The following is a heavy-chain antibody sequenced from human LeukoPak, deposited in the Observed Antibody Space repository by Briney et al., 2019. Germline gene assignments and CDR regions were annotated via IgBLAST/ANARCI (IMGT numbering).Heavy chain of an antibody. CDR2: INHSGST. CDR3: SRTMVRGVIIVRLFDY. CDR1: GGSFSGYY. Sequence: SETLSLTCAVHGGSFSGYYWSWIRQPPGEGLEWIGEINHSGSTNYNPSLKSRVTISVDTSKNQFSLKLSSVTAADTAVYYCSRTMVRGVIIVRLFDYWGQGTLVTVSS. V-gene: IGHV4-34*01. D-gene: IGHD3-10*01. J-gene: IGHJ4*02.